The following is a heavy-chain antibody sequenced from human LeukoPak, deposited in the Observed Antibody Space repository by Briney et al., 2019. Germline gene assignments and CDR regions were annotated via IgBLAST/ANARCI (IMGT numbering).Heavy chain of an antibody. Sequence: GGSLRLSCSASGFTFSSYAMHWVRQAPGKGLEYVSAISSNGGSTYYADSVKGRFTISRDNSKNTLYLQMSSLRAEDTAVYYCVEGSRSSGNLNWFDPWGQGTLVTVSS. J-gene: IGHJ5*02. CDR1: GFTFSSYA. V-gene: IGHV3-64D*09. D-gene: IGHD6-25*01. CDR3: VEGSRSSGNLNWFDP. CDR2: ISSNGGST.